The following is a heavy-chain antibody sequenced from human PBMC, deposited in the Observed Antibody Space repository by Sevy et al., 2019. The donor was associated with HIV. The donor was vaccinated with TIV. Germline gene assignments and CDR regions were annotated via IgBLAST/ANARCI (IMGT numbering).Heavy chain of an antibody. D-gene: IGHD6-6*01. CDR2: INPNSGGT. V-gene: IGHV1-2*02. CDR3: ARGRKLGSSSFYYFDY. CDR1: GYTFTGYY. Sequence: ASVKVSCKASGYTFTGYYMHWVRQAPGQGLEWMGWINPNSGGTNYAQKFQGRVTMTRDTSISTAYMELSRLRSDDTAVYYCARGRKLGSSSFYYFDYWGQGTLVTVSS. J-gene: IGHJ4*02.